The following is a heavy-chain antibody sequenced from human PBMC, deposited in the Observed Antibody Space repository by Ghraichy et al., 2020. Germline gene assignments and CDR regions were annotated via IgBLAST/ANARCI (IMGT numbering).Heavy chain of an antibody. V-gene: IGHV4-34*01. CDR3: ARGYCSGGSCYSAMLSFDY. J-gene: IGHJ4*02. CDR2: INHSGST. D-gene: IGHD2-15*01. Sequence: SQTLSLTCAVYGGSFSGYYWSWIRQPPGKGLEWIGEINHSGSTNYNPSLKSRVTISVDTSKNQFSLKLSSVTAADTAVYYCARGYCSGGSCYSAMLSFDYWGQGTLVTVSS. CDR1: GGSFSGYY.